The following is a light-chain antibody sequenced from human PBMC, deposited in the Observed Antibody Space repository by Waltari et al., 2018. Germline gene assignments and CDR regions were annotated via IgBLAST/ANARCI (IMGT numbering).Light chain of an antibody. CDR2: EDS. CDR3: CSYVRNVTWV. CDR1: SSDVGGYSL. Sequence: QSALTQPASVSGSPGQSITLSCIGTSSDVGGYSLVSWYQQHPGKAPKLMIYEDSKRRAGVSNRLSGLKTGNTASLTISVLQAEDEADYFCCSYVRNVTWVFGGGTKLTVL. J-gene: IGLJ3*02. V-gene: IGLV2-23*01.